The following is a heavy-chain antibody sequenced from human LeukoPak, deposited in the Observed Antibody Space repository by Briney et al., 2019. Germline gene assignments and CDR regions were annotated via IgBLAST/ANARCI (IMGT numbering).Heavy chain of an antibody. CDR2: IKSLGSGGTT. Sequence: GGSLRLSCAVSGLTFSHAWMTWVRQAPGKGLEWVGRIKSLGSGGTTDYAAPVKGRFTISRDDSKNTVFLQMSNLETEDTAVYYCTHDSSGYYSLHSWGQGTLVTVSS. CDR3: THDSSGYYSLHS. V-gene: IGHV3-15*01. D-gene: IGHD3-22*01. J-gene: IGHJ4*02. CDR1: GLTFSHAW.